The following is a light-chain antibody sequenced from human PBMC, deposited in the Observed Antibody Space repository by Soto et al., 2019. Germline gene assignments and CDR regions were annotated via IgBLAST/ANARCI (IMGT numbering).Light chain of an antibody. V-gene: IGLV2-14*01. CDR3: SSYTSSRAYV. J-gene: IGLJ1*01. Sequence: QSVLTQPASVSGSPGQSITVSGTLTSSDVGGYNYVSWYQQQSGKAPKLMIHEVSNRPSGVSNRFSGSKSGNTASLTISGLQAEDEADYYCSSYTSSRAYVFGIGTKVTVL. CDR2: EVS. CDR1: SSDVGGYNY.